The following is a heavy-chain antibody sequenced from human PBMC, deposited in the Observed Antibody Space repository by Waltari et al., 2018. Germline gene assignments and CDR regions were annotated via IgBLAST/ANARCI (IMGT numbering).Heavy chain of an antibody. V-gene: IGHV3-48*01. CDR2: ISSSSSTI. J-gene: IGHJ4*02. Sequence: EVQLVESGGGLVQPGGSLRLSCVASGFTFSSYGMNWVRQAPGKGLEWVSYISSSSSTIYYADSVKGRFTISRDNAKRSLYLQMNSLRAEDTAVYYCASGSYSYGLGYWGQGTLVTVSS. CDR1: GFTFSSYG. D-gene: IGHD5-18*01. CDR3: ASGSYSYGLGY.